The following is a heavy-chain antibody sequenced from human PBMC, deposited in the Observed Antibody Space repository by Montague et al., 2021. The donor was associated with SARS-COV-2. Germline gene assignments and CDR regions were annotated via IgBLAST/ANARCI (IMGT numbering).Heavy chain of an antibody. CDR1: GFTFSSYA. J-gene: IGHJ6*02. V-gene: IGHV3-30-3*01. Sequence: SLRLSCAASGFTFSSYAMHWVRQAPGKGLEWVAVISYDGSNKYYADAVKGRFTISRDNSKNTLYLQMNSLRAEDTAVYYSASEITPRYGMDVWGQGTTVTVSS. CDR3: ASEITPRYGMDV. D-gene: IGHD3-16*01. CDR2: ISYDGSNK.